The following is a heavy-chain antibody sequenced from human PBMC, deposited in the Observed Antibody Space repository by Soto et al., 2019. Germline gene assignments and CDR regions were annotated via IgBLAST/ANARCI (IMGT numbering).Heavy chain of an antibody. V-gene: IGHV3-21*01. J-gene: IGHJ4*02. CDR2: ISSSSSYI. D-gene: IGHD6-13*01. Sequence: EVQLVESGGGLVKPGGSLRLSCAASGFTFSSYSMNWVRQAPGKGLEWVSSISSSSSYIYYADSVKGRFTISRDNAKNSLYLQMNSLRAEDTAVYYCARLEYSSSWYDNFDYWGQGTLVTVSS. CDR3: ARLEYSSSWYDNFDY. CDR1: GFTFSSYS.